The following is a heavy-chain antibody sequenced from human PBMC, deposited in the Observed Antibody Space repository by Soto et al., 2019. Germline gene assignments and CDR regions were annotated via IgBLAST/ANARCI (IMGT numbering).Heavy chain of an antibody. CDR2: INSSGGIT. CDR3: AKRLALVRGVRGFSAYFGMDV. CDR1: GFTFSSYA. J-gene: IGHJ6*02. V-gene: IGHV3-23*01. D-gene: IGHD3-10*01. Sequence: PGGSLRLSCVASGFTFSSYALSWVRQAPGKGLEWVSTINSSGGITYYADSVKGRFTVSRDNSKSTLYLQMNSLRADDTAVYYCAKRLALVRGVRGFSAYFGMDVWGQGTTVTVSS.